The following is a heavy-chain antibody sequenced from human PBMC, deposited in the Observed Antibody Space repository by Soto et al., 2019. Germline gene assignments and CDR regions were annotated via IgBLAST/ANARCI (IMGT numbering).Heavy chain of an antibody. D-gene: IGHD2-8*01. CDR3: HTPHGRNAFDI. CDR2: IKSIADGGTT. J-gene: IGHJ3*02. V-gene: IGHV3-15*01. CDR1: GFTFSNAW. Sequence: GGSLRLSCATSGFTFSNAWMAWVRQAPGKWLEWVGRIKSIADGGTTNYAAPVKGGFSISRHDSENTLYLQMNSLRVEDTGIYYCHTPHGRNAFDIWGPGXVVTVSS.